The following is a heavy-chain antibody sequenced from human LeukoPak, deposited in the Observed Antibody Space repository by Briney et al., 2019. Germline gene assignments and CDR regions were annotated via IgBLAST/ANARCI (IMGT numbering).Heavy chain of an antibody. J-gene: IGHJ4*02. D-gene: IGHD6-19*01. CDR3: ASKSGGQWLVSGNDY. CDR2: ISGSGGST. CDR1: GFTFSSYA. V-gene: IGHV3-23*01. Sequence: GGSLRLSCAASGFTFSSYAMGWVRQAPGKGLEWVSAISGSGGSTYYADSVKGRFTISRDNSKNTLYLQMNSLRAEDTAVYYCASKSGGQWLVSGNDYWGQGTLVTVSS.